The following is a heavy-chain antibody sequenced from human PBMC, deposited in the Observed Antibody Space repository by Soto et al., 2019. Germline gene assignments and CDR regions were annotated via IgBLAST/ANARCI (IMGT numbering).Heavy chain of an antibody. CDR3: ARVGQWLVT. CDR2: MNPNNGNT. V-gene: IGHV1-8*01. CDR1: GYTFATYD. D-gene: IGHD6-19*01. J-gene: IGHJ4*02. Sequence: QVQLVQSGAEVKKPGASVKVSCKASGYTFATYDINWVRQAAGQGLEWMGWMNPNNGNTGYAQKFQGRVTMTRDTSINTAYMELSSLVSEDTAVYYCARVGQWLVTWGQGTLVTVSS.